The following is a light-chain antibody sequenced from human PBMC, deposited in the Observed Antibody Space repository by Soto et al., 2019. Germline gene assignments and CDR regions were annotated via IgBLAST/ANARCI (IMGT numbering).Light chain of an antibody. CDR2: YDS. J-gene: IGLJ3*02. V-gene: IGLV3-21*04. CDR3: TMWDRSGEHRV. CDR1: KIDTKS. Sequence: SYELTQPPSLSVAPGKTATITCGGDKIDTKSVHWYQQKPGQAPVVLIYYDSDRPSGIPERFSGSNSGNTATLTISSVEAGDEADYYCTMWDRSGEHRVFGGGTKLTVL.